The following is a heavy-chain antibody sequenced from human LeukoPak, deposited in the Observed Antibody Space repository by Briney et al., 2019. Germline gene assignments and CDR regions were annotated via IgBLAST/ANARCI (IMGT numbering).Heavy chain of an antibody. Sequence: GSSLKISCQGSGYRFSSYWICWVRQMPGEGLEWMGTMYPGDSTTRYNPSFQGQVTMSVDKSITTACLEWSGLKASDTAMYYCARDYGSGSGNWFDAWGPGTLVTVSS. CDR3: ARDYGSGSGNWFDA. CDR2: MYPGDSTT. V-gene: IGHV5-51*01. J-gene: IGHJ5*02. CDR1: GYRFSSYW. D-gene: IGHD3-10*01.